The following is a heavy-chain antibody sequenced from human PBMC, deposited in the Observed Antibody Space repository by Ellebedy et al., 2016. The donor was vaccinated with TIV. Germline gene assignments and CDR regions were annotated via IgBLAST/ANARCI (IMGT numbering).Heavy chain of an antibody. J-gene: IGHJ4*02. D-gene: IGHD2-2*01. CDR1: GGSISSGGYY. Sequence: SETLSLTXTVSGGSISSGGYYWSWIRQHPGKGLEWIGYIYYSGSTYYNPSLKSRVTISVDTSKNQFSLKLSSVTAADTAVYYCARVDCSSTSCYRGYFDYWGQGTLVTVSS. CDR3: ARVDCSSTSCYRGYFDY. CDR2: IYYSGST. V-gene: IGHV4-31*03.